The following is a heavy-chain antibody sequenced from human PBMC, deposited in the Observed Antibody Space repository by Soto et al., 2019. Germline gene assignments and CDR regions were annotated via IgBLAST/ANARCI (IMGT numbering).Heavy chain of an antibody. CDR1: GFTFSSYG. D-gene: IGHD6-19*01. Sequence: GGSLRLSCAASGFTFSSYGMHWVRQAPGKGLEWVAVISYDGSNKYHADSVKGRFTISRDNSKNTLYLQMNSLRAEDTAVYYCAKENSGWYYFDYWGQGTLVTVSS. J-gene: IGHJ4*02. CDR2: ISYDGSNK. CDR3: AKENSGWYYFDY. V-gene: IGHV3-30*18.